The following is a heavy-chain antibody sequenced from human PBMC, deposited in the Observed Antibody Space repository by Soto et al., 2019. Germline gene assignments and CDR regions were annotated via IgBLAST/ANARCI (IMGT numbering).Heavy chain of an antibody. D-gene: IGHD4-17*01. V-gene: IGHV5-10-1*01. J-gene: IGHJ6*02. CDR3: ARLTVTRLGMDV. CDR2: IDPSDSYT. Sequence: GESLKISCKGSGYSFTSCVISWVRQMPGKGLEWMGRIDPSDSYTNYSPSFQGHVTISADKSISTAYLQWSSLKASDTAMYYCARLTVTRLGMDVWGQGTTVTVSS. CDR1: GYSFTSCV.